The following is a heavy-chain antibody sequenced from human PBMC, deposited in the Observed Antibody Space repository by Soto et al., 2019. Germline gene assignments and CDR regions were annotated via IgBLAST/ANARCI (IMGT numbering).Heavy chain of an antibody. CDR2: IYYSGST. V-gene: IGHV4-59*01. D-gene: IGHD2-2*01. CDR1: GGSISSYY. Sequence: SETLSLTCTVSGGSISSYYWSWIRQPPGKGLEWIGYIYYSGSTNYNPSPKSRVTISVDTSKNQFSLKLSSLTAADTAVYYCARDPGSSTSSRGLYFDYWGQGTLVTVSS. CDR3: ARDPGSSTSSRGLYFDY. J-gene: IGHJ4*02.